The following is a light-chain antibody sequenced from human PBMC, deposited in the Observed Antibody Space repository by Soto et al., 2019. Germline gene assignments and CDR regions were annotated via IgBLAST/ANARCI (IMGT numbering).Light chain of an antibody. CDR1: SGRSSYA. CDR3: QMWGTGINYV. Sequence: QPVLTQSPSASASLGASVKLTCTLSSGRSSYAIAWHQQQPEKGPRYLMKVNSDGSHSRGDGIPDRFSGSSSGTERYLTISSLQSEDEADYYCQMWGTGINYVFGSGTKLTVL. CDR2: VNSDGSH. V-gene: IGLV4-69*01. J-gene: IGLJ1*01.